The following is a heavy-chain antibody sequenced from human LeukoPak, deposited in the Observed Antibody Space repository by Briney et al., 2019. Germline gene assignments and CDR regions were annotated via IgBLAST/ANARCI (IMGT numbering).Heavy chain of an antibody. D-gene: IGHD3-9*01. Sequence: GGSLRLSCAASGFTFSSYAMSWVRQAPGKGLEWVSAISGSGGSTYYADSVKGRFTISRDNSKNTLYLQVNSLRAEDTAVYYCGKDLGGWVTGYFDNWGRETLVTASS. J-gene: IGHJ4*02. V-gene: IGHV3-23*01. CDR1: GFTFSSYA. CDR3: GKDLGGWVTGYFDN. CDR2: ISGSGGST.